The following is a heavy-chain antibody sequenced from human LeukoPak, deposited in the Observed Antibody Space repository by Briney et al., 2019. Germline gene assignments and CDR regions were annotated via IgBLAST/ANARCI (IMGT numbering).Heavy chain of an antibody. CDR3: VKYGADV. CDR1: RFTYSTCA. J-gene: IGHJ6*02. V-gene: IGHV3-23*01. CDR2: ISGSDGST. Sequence: GGSLRLSCAASRFTYSTCAMSWVRQPPGKGLEWVSAISGSDGSTYYADSVEGRFTISRDNSKNTLYLQMNSLRAEDTAVYYCVKYGADVWGQGTTVTVSS. D-gene: IGHD3-10*01.